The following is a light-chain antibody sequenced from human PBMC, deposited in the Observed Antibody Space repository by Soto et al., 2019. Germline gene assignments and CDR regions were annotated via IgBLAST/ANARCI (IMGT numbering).Light chain of an antibody. J-gene: IGKJ2*01. CDR2: KAS. CDR3: QHYKNCPYT. Sequence: DIQMTQSPSTLTASGGDRVTITCRASQNSGSWLAWYQQKPREAPNLLNSKASTLESGVPSRFSGRAYGRDLTLTITSLQPDDFGTYLCQHYKNCPYTLGQGTTVDI. V-gene: IGKV1-5*03. CDR1: QNSGSW.